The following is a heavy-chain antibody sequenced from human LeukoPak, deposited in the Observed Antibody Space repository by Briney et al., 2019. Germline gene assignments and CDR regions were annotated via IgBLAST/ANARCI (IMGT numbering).Heavy chain of an antibody. D-gene: IGHD6-19*01. J-gene: IGHJ4*02. CDR2: ISYDGSNE. CDR3: ARVSSSGWYVEY. Sequence: GGSLRLSCAASGFTFRSYGMHWVRQAPGKGLDWVAVISYDGSNEYYGDSVKGRFTISRDNSKNTLYLQLNSLRAEDTAMYYCARVSSSGWYVEYWGQGTLVTVSS. V-gene: IGHV3-30*03. CDR1: GFTFRSYG.